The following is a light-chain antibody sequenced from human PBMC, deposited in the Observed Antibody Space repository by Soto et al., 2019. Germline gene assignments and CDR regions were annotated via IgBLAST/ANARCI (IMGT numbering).Light chain of an antibody. CDR2: WAS. Sequence: DIVMTQSPDSLAVSLGGRATINCKSSQSVLYSANDKNYLAWYQQKPGQPPKLLIYWASTRESGVPDRFSGSGSGTDFTLTISSLQAEDVAVYYCQQYYSTHWTFGQGTKVEIK. CDR3: QQYYSTHWT. J-gene: IGKJ1*01. CDR1: QSVLYSANDKNY. V-gene: IGKV4-1*01.